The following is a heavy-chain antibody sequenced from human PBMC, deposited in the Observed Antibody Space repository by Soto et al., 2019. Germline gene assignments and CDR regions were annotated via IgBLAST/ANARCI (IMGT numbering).Heavy chain of an antibody. CDR3: ARYGETIFGVRGAQYYYYGMDV. V-gene: IGHV1-18*01. D-gene: IGHD3-3*01. Sequence: ASVKVSCKASGYTFTSYGISWVRQAPGQGLEWMGWISAYNGNTNYAQKLQGRVTMTTDTSTSTAYMELRSLRSDDTAVYYCARYGETIFGVRGAQYYYYGMDVWGQGTTVTVSS. CDR1: GYTFTSYG. CDR2: ISAYNGNT. J-gene: IGHJ6*02.